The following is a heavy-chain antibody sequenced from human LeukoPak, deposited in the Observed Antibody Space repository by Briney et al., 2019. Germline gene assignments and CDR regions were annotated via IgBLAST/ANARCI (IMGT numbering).Heavy chain of an antibody. CDR2: IYSGGST. CDR1: GFTVSSNY. CDR3: ARDPYSSAWYHYYYGMDV. V-gene: IGHV3-66*01. D-gene: IGHD6-19*01. Sequence: PGGSLRLSCAASGFTVSSNYMSWVRQAPGKGLEWVSVIYSGGSTYYADAVKGRFTISRDNSKNTLYLQMNSLRGEDTAVYYCARDPYSSAWYHYYYGMDVWGQGTTVTVS. J-gene: IGHJ6*02.